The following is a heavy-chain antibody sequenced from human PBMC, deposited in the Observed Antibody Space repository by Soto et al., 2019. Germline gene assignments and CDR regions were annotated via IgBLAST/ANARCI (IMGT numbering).Heavy chain of an antibody. D-gene: IGHD4-17*01. V-gene: IGHV4-59*01. CDR1: GGSISTYY. CDR2: IYKTGST. J-gene: IGHJ5*02. CDR3: ARSPSRYGDYWFDP. Sequence: QVQLQESGPGLVKPSETLSLTCTFSGGSISTYYWNWIRQPPGKGLEWIGYIYKTGSTTYNPSLTSRVTISVDTSKNQFSLKLRSVTAADTAMYYCARSPSRYGDYWFDPWGQGTLVTVSS.